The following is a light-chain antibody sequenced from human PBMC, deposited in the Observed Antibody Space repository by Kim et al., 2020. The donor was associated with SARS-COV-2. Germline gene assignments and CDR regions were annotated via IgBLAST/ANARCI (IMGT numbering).Light chain of an antibody. CDR2: QHH. J-gene: IGLJ2*01. Sequence: VSPGPSACITCSGDRLGDKYACWYQQKPGQSPVLVIYQHHKRPSGIPERFAGSNSGNTAPLTIGGSQAMDEADYYCQAWDSSTVVFGTGTKLTVL. CDR3: QAWDSSTVV. CDR1: RLGDKY. V-gene: IGLV3-1*01.